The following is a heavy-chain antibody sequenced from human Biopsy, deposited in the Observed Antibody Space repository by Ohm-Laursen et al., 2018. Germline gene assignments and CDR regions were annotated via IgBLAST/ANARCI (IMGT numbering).Heavy chain of an antibody. V-gene: IGHV1-69*06. Sequence: VSCKTSGGTFNSYVITWVRQAPGQGLEWMGRIIPTFDTPTYAPDFQGRVTFTADKSTGTATLDLRSLTSEDTAVYYCACGAAKGYPYDHWGQGTLVTVSS. D-gene: IGHD6-13*01. J-gene: IGHJ5*02. CDR3: ACGAAKGYPYDH. CDR2: IIPTFDTP. CDR1: GGTFNSYV.